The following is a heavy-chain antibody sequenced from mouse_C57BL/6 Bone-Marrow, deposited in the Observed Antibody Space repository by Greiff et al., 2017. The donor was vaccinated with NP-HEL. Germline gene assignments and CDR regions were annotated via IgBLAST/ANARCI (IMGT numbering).Heavy chain of an antibody. D-gene: IGHD1-1*01. V-gene: IGHV1-15*01. CDR2: IDPETGGT. CDR1: GYTFTDYE. Sequence: VQLQQSGAELVRPGASVTLSCKASGYTFTDYEMHWVKQTPVHGLEWIGAIDPETGGTAYNQKFKGKAILTADNSSSTAYMELRSLTSEDSAVYYCTTYYYGSHYYAMDYWGQGTSVTVSS. CDR3: TTYYYGSHYYAMDY. J-gene: IGHJ4*01.